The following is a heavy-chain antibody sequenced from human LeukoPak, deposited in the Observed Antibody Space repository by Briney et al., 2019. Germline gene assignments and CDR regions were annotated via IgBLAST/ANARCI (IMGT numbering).Heavy chain of an antibody. J-gene: IGHJ4*02. Sequence: GASVKVSCKASGYTFKNYGISWVRLAPGVGLEWLGWITPFNGNRIYAWKFQDRVTMNTDTSTNTADLELRGLTSDDTAIYYCARDDCSAGTCSVAFDFWGQGTHVTVSS. CDR1: GYTFKNYG. CDR3: ARDDCSAGTCSVAFDF. V-gene: IGHV1-18*01. CDR2: ITPFNGNR. D-gene: IGHD2-15*01.